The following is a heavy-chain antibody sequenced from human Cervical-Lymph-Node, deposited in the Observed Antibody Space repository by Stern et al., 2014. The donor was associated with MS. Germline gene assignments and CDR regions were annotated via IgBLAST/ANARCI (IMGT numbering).Heavy chain of an antibody. CDR2: IYPGDSDT. CDR3: ARHRQRTLYGMDV. Sequence: EVQLVESGAEVKKPGESLKISCKGSGYSFTNYWIGWVRQMPGKGLEWIGVIYPGDSDTRYSPSFQGRVTISADKSISTAYLQWSSLKASDTAMYYCARHRQRTLYGMDVWGQGTTVTVSS. D-gene: IGHD6-25*01. CDR1: GYSFTNYW. J-gene: IGHJ6*02. V-gene: IGHV5-51*01.